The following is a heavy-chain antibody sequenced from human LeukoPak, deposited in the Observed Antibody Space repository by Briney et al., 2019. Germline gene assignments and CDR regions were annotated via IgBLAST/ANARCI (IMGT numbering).Heavy chain of an antibody. J-gene: IGHJ5*02. V-gene: IGHV1-69*05. CDR1: GGTFSSYA. D-gene: IGHD3-22*01. CDR3: ARAYYCDSSGYSPFDP. Sequence: SVKVSCKASGGTFSSYAISWVRQAPGQGLEWMGGIIPIFGTANYAQKFQGRVTITTDESTSTAYMELSSLRSEDTAVYYCARAYYCDSSGYSPFDPWGQGTLVTVSS. CDR2: IIPIFGTA.